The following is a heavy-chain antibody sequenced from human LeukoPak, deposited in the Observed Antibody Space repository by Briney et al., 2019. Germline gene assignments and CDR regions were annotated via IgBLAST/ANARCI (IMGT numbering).Heavy chain of an antibody. CDR1: GFTFSDYY. D-gene: IGHD1/OR15-1a*01. CDR2: ISSSSSYT. J-gene: IGHJ4*02. Sequence: GGSLRLSCAASGFTFSDYYMSWIRQAPGKGLEWVSYISSSSSYTNYADSVKGRFTISRDNAKNSLYLQMNSLRAEDTAVCYCAREGEDGTTLYYWGQGTLVTVSS. V-gene: IGHV3-11*06. CDR3: AREGEDGTTLYY.